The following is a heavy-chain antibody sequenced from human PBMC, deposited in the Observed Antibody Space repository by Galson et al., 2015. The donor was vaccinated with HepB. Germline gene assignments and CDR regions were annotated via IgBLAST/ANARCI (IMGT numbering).Heavy chain of an antibody. J-gene: IGHJ4*02. CDR3: AREDNWNYWVY. V-gene: IGHV3-30*03. CDR1: GFTFSNYG. Sequence: SLRLSCAASGFTFSNYGLHWVRQAPGKGLEWVAIISYDGTDKKYADSVKSRFTISRGNSKNTLYLQLDSLRAEDTAVYYCAREDNWNYWVYWGQGTLVTVSS. D-gene: IGHD1-7*01. CDR2: ISYDGTDK.